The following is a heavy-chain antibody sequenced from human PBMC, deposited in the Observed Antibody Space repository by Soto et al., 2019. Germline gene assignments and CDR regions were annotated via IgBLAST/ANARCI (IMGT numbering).Heavy chain of an antibody. CDR3: AKDPNTLTICVMDV. J-gene: IGHJ6*02. D-gene: IGHD2-15*01. Sequence: QTGGSLRLSCAASGFTFSSYGMHWVRQAPGKGLEWVAVISYDGSNKYYADSVKGRFTISRDNSKNTLYLQMNSLRAEDTAVYYCAKDPNTLTICVMDVWGQGTTVTVSS. V-gene: IGHV3-30*18. CDR2: ISYDGSNK. CDR1: GFTFSSYG.